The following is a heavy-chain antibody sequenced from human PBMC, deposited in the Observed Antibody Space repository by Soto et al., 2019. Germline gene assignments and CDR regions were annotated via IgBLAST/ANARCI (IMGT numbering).Heavy chain of an antibody. CDR1: GYTFTSYG. D-gene: IGHD6-13*01. Sequence: QVQLVQSGAEVKKPGASVKVSCKASGYTFTSYGISWVRQAPGQGLEWMGWISAYNGNTNYAQKLQGRVTMTPDTSKSTAYMELRRLRSDDTAVYYCARDRGIAAAGEQLYYYYYGMDVWGQGTTVTVSS. CDR2: ISAYNGNT. V-gene: IGHV1-18*01. J-gene: IGHJ6*02. CDR3: ARDRGIAAAGEQLYYYYYGMDV.